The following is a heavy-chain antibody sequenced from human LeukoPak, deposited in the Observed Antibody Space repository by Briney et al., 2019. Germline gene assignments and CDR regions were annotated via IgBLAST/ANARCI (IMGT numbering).Heavy chain of an antibody. CDR2: TYYRSKWYN. CDR3: ARDIYDFWPNGGWFDP. D-gene: IGHD3-3*01. J-gene: IGHJ5*02. V-gene: IGHV6-1*01. Sequence: SQTLSLTCAISGDSVSSNSAAWNWIRQSPSRGLEWLGRTYYRSKWYNDYAVSVKSRITINPDTSKNQFSLQLNSVTPEDTAVYYCARDIYDFWPNGGWFDPWGQGTLVTVSS. CDR1: GDSVSSNSAA.